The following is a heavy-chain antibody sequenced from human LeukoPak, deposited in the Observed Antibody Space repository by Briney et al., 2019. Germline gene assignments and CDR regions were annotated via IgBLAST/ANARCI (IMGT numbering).Heavy chain of an antibody. J-gene: IGHJ4*02. D-gene: IGHD2-2*01. V-gene: IGHV3-48*03. CDR1: RFTFSSYE. CDR3: ARAGEYCSSTSCYVAHY. Sequence: GGSLRLSCATSRFTFSSYEMNWVRQAPGKGLEWVSYISSSGTTMYYADSVKGRFTISRDNARKSLYLQMNSLRAEDTAIYYCARAGEYCSSTSCYVAHYWGRGTPVTVSS. CDR2: ISSSGTTM.